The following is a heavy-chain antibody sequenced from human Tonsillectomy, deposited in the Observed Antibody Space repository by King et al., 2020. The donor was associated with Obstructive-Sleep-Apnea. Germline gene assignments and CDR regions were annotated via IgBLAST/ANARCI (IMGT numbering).Heavy chain of an antibody. J-gene: IGHJ5*01. V-gene: IGHV3-30*02. Sequence: VQLVESGGAVVQPGGSLRLSCAASGFSFSSYGMHWVRQAPGKGLEWVAFIQYDGSEKYYGDSVKGRFTISRDNSKNTLYLQMNSLRAEDTAMFYCVKDFFDSWGQGTLVTVSS. CDR1: GFSFSSYG. CDR3: VKDFFDS. CDR2: IQYDGSEK.